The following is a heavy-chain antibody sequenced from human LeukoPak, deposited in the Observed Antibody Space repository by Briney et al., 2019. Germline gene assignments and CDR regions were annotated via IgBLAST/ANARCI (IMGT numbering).Heavy chain of an antibody. J-gene: IGHJ5*02. V-gene: IGHV1-69*05. CDR1: GGTFSSSA. CDR3: ASSTRLNRYYYDSSGYYT. Sequence: SVKVSCKASGGTFSSSAISWVRQAPGQGLEWMGGIIPIFGTANYAQKFQGRVTITTDESTSTAYMELSSLRSEDTAVYYCASSTRLNRYYYDSSGYYTWGQGTLVTVSS. D-gene: IGHD3-22*01. CDR2: IIPIFGTA.